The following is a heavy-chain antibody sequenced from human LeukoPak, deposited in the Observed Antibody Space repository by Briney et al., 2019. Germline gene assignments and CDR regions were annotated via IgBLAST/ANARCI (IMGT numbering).Heavy chain of an antibody. CDR3: ASDYGGYYDSSGPLGI. J-gene: IGHJ4*02. D-gene: IGHD3-22*01. CDR2: IYYSGST. V-gene: IGHV4-59*01. CDR1: GGSISSYY. Sequence: PSETLSLTCTVSGGSISSYYWSWIRQPPGQGMKWNGYIYYSGSTNYNPSLRSRVTISVDTSKNQFSLKLNSVTAADTAVYYCASDYGGYYDSSGPLGIWGQGTLVTVSS.